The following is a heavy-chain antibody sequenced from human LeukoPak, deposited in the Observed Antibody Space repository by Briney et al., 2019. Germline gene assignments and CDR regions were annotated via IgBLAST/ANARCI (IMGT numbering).Heavy chain of an antibody. CDR1: GVSFSGYY. V-gene: IGHV4-34*01. CDR2: INHSGST. D-gene: IGHD3-10*01. Sequence: SETLSLTCAAYGVSFSGYYWSWIRQPPGKGLEWIGEINHSGSTNYNPSLKSRVTISVDTSKNQFSLKLSSVTAADTAVYYCARGPYRITMVRGSRYFDYWGQGTLVTVSS. J-gene: IGHJ4*02. CDR3: ARGPYRITMVRGSRYFDY.